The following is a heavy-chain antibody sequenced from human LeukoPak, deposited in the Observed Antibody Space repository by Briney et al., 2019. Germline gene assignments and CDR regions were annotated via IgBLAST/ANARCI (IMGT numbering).Heavy chain of an antibody. CDR2: IQYDGSIK. J-gene: IGHJ4*02. CDR1: GFTFSSYG. D-gene: IGHD5-12*01. Sequence: GGSLRLSCAASGFTFSSYGMHWVRQAPGKGLEWVAFIQYDGSIKLYGDSVKGRFTISRDNSRNTLYLQMNSLRAEDTAVYYCARDPGSGYEEHFDYWGQGTLVTVSS. CDR3: ARDPGSGYEEHFDY. V-gene: IGHV3-30*02.